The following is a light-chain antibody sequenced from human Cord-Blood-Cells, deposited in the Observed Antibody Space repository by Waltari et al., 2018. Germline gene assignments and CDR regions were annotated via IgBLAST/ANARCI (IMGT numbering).Light chain of an antibody. Sequence: QSALTQPASVSGSPGQSNTIPCTGTSRDGGSYNLVSWYQQHPGKAPKLMIYEVSKRPSGVSNRFSGSKSGNTASLTISGLQAEDEADYYCCSYAGSSTLVFGGGTKLTVL. V-gene: IGLV2-23*02. CDR3: CSYAGSSTLV. CDR1: SRDGGSYNL. CDR2: EVS. J-gene: IGLJ3*02.